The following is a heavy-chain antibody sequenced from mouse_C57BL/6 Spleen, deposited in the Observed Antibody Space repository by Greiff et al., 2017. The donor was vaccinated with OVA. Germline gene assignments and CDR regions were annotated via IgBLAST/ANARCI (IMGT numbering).Heavy chain of an antibody. V-gene: IGHV1-15*01. J-gene: IGHJ4*01. Sequence: QVQLQQSGAELVRPGASVTLSCKASGYTFTDYEMHWVKQTPVHGLEWIGAIDPETGGTAYNQKFKGKAILTADKSSSTAYMELRRLTSEDSAVYYCTSSVDYAMDDWGQGTSVTVSS. CDR2: IDPETGGT. D-gene: IGHD6-1*01. CDR1: GYTFTDYE. CDR3: TSSVDYAMDD.